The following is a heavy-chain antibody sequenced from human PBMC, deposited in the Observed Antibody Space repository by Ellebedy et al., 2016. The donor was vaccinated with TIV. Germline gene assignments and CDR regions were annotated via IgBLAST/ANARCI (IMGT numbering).Heavy chain of an antibody. CDR3: ARDPDYSNREYYFDY. CDR1: GYTFTSYG. J-gene: IGHJ4*02. V-gene: IGHV1-2*04. D-gene: IGHD4-11*01. Sequence: AASVKVSCKASGYTFTSYGISWVRQAPGQGLEWMGWINPNSGVTNYAQKFQDWVTMTRDTSITTAYMELSRLKSDDTAVYYSARDPDYSNREYYFDYWGQGTLVTVSS. CDR2: INPNSGVT.